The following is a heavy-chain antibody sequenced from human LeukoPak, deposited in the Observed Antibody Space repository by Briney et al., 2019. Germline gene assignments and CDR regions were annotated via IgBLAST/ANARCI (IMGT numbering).Heavy chain of an antibody. CDR1: GYSFTSYW. CDR3: VRTQVLRFLQWSADGPGNFDL. CDR2: IDPRDSYS. Sequence: PGESLKISCKGSGYSFTSYWINWVRQLPAKGLEWMGRIDPRDSYSNYSPSFQGHVTLSVDKSTSSAYLQWSSLQASDTAMYYCVRTQVLRFLQWSADGPGNFDLWGRGTLVTVSS. V-gene: IGHV5-10-1*01. J-gene: IGHJ2*01. D-gene: IGHD3-3*01.